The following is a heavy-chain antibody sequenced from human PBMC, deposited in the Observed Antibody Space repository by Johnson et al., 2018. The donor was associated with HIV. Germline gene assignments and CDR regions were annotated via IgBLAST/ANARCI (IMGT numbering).Heavy chain of an antibody. J-gene: IGHJ3*02. CDR3: ARGGRAKDAFDI. CDR2: ISYDGSNK. D-gene: IGHD3-16*01. CDR1: GFTFSSYG. Sequence: QMLLVESGGGVVQPGRSLRLSCAASGFTFSSYGMHWVRQAPGKGLEWVAVISYDGSNKYYADSVKGRFTVSRDNSKNTVYLQINSLRAEDTALYYCARGGRAKDAFDIWGQGTMVTVAS. V-gene: IGHV3-30*03.